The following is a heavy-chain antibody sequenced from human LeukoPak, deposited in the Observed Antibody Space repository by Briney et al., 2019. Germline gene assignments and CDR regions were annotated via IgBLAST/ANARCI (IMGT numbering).Heavy chain of an antibody. V-gene: IGHV4-59*11. Sequence: PTETLSLTCTGSGGSISSHYWSWIRQPPGMGLEWIGYIYYSGSTNYNPSLNSRVTISVDTSKNQFSLKLTSMTAADTAVSDCARGHCSSTSCYRNWFDPWGQGTLVTVSS. CDR1: GGSISSHY. D-gene: IGHD2-2*01. CDR3: ARGHCSSTSCYRNWFDP. J-gene: IGHJ5*02. CDR2: IYYSGST.